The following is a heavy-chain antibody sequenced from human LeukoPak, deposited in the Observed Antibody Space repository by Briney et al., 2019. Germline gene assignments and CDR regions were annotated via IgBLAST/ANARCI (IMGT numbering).Heavy chain of an antibody. V-gene: IGHV3-30*04. CDR1: GFTFSSYA. Sequence: GGSLRLSCAASGFTFSSYAMHWVRQAPGKGLEWVAVISYDGSNKYYADSVKGRFTISRDNAKNSLYLQMNSLRAEDTAVYYCARDGIYYYDSSAVGMDVWGKGTTVTVSS. D-gene: IGHD3-22*01. J-gene: IGHJ6*04. CDR2: ISYDGSNK. CDR3: ARDGIYYYDSSAVGMDV.